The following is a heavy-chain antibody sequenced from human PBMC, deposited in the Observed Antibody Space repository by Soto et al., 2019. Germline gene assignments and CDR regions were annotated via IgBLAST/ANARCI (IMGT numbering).Heavy chain of an antibody. CDR1: GLFVSRNY. V-gene: IGHV3-66*01. CDR3: VRMSAAASNAFDI. CDR2: IYSGGLT. D-gene: IGHD6-13*01. J-gene: IGHJ3*02. Sequence: GGSLRLSCAASGLFVSRNYMSWVRQAPGKGLEWVSLIYSGGLTYYADSVKGRFTISRDDSKNSLYLQMNSLKTEDTAVYYCVRMSAAASNAFDIWGQGTMVT.